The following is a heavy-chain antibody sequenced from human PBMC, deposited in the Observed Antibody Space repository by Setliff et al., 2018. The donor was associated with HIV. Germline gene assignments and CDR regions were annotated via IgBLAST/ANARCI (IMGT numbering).Heavy chain of an antibody. CDR3: ARDSGPYEDYIWGTYRPIYFQY. D-gene: IGHD3-16*02. CDR2: ISSGSGFI. J-gene: IGHJ1*01. CDR1: GFAFSDYS. Sequence: PGGFLRLSCAASGFAFSDYSINWVRQPPGKGLEWVSSISSGSGFIYYADSVKGRFTISRGHAKNSVFLQMDSLRAEDTAVYYCARDSGPYEDYIWGTYRPIYFQYWGRGTLVTVSS. V-gene: IGHV3-21*01.